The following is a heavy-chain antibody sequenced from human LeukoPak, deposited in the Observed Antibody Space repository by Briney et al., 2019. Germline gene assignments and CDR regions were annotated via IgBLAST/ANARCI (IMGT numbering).Heavy chain of an antibody. D-gene: IGHD4-23*01. CDR1: GFTFSSYA. Sequence: GSLRLSCAASGFTFSSYAMSWVRQAPGKGLGWVSTISGSGNSPYYADSVKGRFTISRDNAKSSVYLQMSSLKAEDSAIYYCARDESGGYYVYWGQGTLVTVSS. V-gene: IGHV3-23*01. J-gene: IGHJ4*02. CDR3: ARDESGGYYVY. CDR2: ISGSGNSP.